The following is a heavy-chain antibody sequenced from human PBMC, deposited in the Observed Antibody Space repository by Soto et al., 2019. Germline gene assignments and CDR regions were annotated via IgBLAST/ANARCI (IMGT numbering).Heavy chain of an antibody. CDR1: GFTFSSYG. J-gene: IGHJ6*02. CDR3: ASDRVVTRYYYYGMDV. Sequence: PVGSLRLSCAASGFTFSSYGMHWVRQAPGKGLEWVAVIWYDGSNKYYADSVKGRFTISRDNSKNTLYLQMNSLRAEDTAVYYCASDRVVTRYYYYGMDVWGQGTTVTVSS. CDR2: IWYDGSNK. D-gene: IGHD2-21*02. V-gene: IGHV3-33*01.